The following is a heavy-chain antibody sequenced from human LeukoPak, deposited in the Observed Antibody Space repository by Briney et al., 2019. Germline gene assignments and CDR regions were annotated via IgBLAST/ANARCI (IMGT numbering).Heavy chain of an antibody. CDR2: INWNGGST. Sequence: GGSLRLSCAASGFTFDDYGMSWVRQAPGKGLEWVSGINWNGGSTGYADSVKGRFTISRDNAKNSLYLQMNSLRAEDTALYYCARAHDSSGYFDDAFDIWGQGTMVTVSS. J-gene: IGHJ3*02. CDR3: ARAHDSSGYFDDAFDI. D-gene: IGHD3-22*01. V-gene: IGHV3-20*04. CDR1: GFTFDDYG.